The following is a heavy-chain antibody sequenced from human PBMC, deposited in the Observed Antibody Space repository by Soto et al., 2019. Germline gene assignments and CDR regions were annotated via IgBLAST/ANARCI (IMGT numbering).Heavy chain of an antibody. J-gene: IGHJ4*02. D-gene: IGHD3-10*01. CDR3: AKDLQFGGSATGYFHX. CDR2: VSYSGAKT. CDR1: GFTFRTNP. V-gene: IGHV3-23*01. Sequence: GGSLRLSCVASGFTFRTNPMSWVRQAPGKGLEWVSCVSYSGAKTYYADSVKGRFTVSRDNSKNTLYLEMKSLRAEDTAVYYCAKDLQFGGSATGYFHXWGQGALVTVSX.